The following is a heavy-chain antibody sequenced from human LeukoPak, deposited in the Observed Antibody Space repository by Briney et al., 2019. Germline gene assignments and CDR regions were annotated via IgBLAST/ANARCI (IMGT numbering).Heavy chain of an antibody. CDR2: IYYSGST. J-gene: IGHJ4*02. CDR1: GGSISSYY. CDR3: ARNSGSYYGDFDY. Sequence: SETLSLSCTVSGGSISSYYWSWIRQPPGRGLEWIGYIYYSGSTNYNPSLKSRVTISVDTSKNQFSLKLSSVTAADTAVYYCARNSGSYYGDFDYWGQGTLVTVSS. V-gene: IGHV4-59*01. D-gene: IGHD1-26*01.